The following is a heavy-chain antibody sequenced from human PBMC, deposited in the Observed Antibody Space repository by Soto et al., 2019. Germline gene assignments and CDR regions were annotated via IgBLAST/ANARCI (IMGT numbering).Heavy chain of an antibody. Sequence: GGSLRLSCAASGFTFSSYAMSWVRQAPGKGLEWVSAISGSGGSTYYADSVKGRFTISRDNSKNTLYLQMNSLRAEDTAVYYCAKVLEVATIPGNWFDPWGQGTLVTVSS. D-gene: IGHD5-12*01. CDR2: ISGSGGST. V-gene: IGHV3-23*01. CDR3: AKVLEVATIPGNWFDP. CDR1: GFTFSSYA. J-gene: IGHJ5*02.